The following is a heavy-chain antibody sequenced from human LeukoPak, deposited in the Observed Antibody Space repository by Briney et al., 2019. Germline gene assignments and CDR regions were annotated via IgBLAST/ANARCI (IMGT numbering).Heavy chain of an antibody. D-gene: IGHD2-21*02. CDR2: ISYDGSNT. V-gene: IGHV3-30-3*02. CDR3: AKRAVTATIERGYFDN. CDR1: GFTFSNYA. Sequence: GGSLRLSCATSGFTFSNYAIHWVRQAPGKGQEWVAVISYDGSNTNYADSVKGRFTISRDNSKTTLYLQMNSLRAEDTALYYCAKRAVTATIERGYFDNWGQGTLVIVSS. J-gene: IGHJ4*02.